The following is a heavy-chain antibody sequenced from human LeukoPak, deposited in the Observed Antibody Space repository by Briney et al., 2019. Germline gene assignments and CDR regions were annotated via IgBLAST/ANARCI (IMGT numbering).Heavy chain of an antibody. V-gene: IGHV3-23*01. D-gene: IGHD3-9*01. J-gene: IGHJ6*02. CDR2: ISDSGRT. CDR1: GFTFSSYA. CDR3: ARGGTPYYDILPPENV. Sequence: GGSLRLPRAASGFTFSSYAMNWVRQAPGKGLEWVSAISDSGRTYYADSVKGRFTISRDNSKNTLYLQMNSLRAEDTAVYYCARGGTPYYDILPPENVWGQGTTVTVSS.